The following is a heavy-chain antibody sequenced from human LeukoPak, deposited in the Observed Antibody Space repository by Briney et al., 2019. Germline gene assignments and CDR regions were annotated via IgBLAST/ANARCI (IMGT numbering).Heavy chain of an antibody. CDR3: ASFRVQLWSGY. CDR1: GGSISSYY. J-gene: IGHJ4*02. Sequence: SETLSLTCTVSGGSISSYYWSWIRQPPGKGLEWIGYIYYSGSTNYNPSLKSRVTISVDTSKNQFSLKLTSVTAADTAVYYCASFRVQLWSGYWGQGTLVTVSS. D-gene: IGHD5-18*01. CDR2: IYYSGST. V-gene: IGHV4-59*08.